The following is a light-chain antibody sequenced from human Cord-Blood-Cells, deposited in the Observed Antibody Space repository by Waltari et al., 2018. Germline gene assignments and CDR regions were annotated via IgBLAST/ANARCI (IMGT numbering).Light chain of an antibody. CDR2: GKN. CDR3: NSRDSSGNHLV. V-gene: IGLV3-19*01. J-gene: IGLJ3*02. Sequence: SSELTQDPAASVALGQTVRITCQGDSLRSYYASWYQQKPGQAPVLVIYGKNNRPSGFPDRFSGSSSGNTASLTITGAQAEDEADYYCNSRDSSGNHLVFGGGTKLTVL. CDR1: SLRSYY.